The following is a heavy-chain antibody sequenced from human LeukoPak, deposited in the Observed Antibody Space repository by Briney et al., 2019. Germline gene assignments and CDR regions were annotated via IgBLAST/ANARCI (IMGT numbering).Heavy chain of an antibody. Sequence: SETLSLTCTVSGDSISSGGYYWSWIRQHPGTGLEWIGYIYYSGSTYYNPSLKSRVTISVDTSKNQFSLKLSSVTAADTAVYYCARGDIVSLYGMDVWGQGTTVTVSS. V-gene: IGHV4-31*03. CDR2: IYYSGST. CDR3: ARGDIVSLYGMDV. D-gene: IGHD2-15*01. J-gene: IGHJ6*02. CDR1: GDSISSGGYY.